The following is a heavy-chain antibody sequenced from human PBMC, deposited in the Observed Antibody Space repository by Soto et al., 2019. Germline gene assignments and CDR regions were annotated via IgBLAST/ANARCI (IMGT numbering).Heavy chain of an antibody. CDR3: ARDTTGILDY. J-gene: IGHJ4*02. Sequence: ESGGGLAQPGGSLRLSCAASGFNFDNYWMAWVRQAPGKGLEWVANIKQDGSDKNYVDSVKGRFTISRDNAKNSLYLQMNSLRAEDSAVYSCARDTTGILDYWGQGTLVTVSS. V-gene: IGHV3-7*01. CDR1: GFNFDNYW. CDR2: IKQDGSDK. D-gene: IGHD1-1*01.